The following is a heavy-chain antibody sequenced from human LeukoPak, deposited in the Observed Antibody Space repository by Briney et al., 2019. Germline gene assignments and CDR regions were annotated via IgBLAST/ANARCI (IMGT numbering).Heavy chain of an antibody. CDR1: GFTFSNFE. V-gene: IGHV3-48*03. J-gene: IGHJ4*02. D-gene: IGHD2-2*01. CDR3: ARGAYADFDY. Sequence: GGSLRLSCAASGFTFSNFEMNWVRQIPGKGLEWLSFITRSSRIIYYADSVKGRFTISRDNAKNTLYLQMNSLRAEDTAVYYCARGAYADFDYWGQGTLVTVSS. CDR2: ITRSSRII.